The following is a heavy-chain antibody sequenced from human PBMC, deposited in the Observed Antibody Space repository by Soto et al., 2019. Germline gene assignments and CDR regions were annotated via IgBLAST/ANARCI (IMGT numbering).Heavy chain of an antibody. D-gene: IGHD3-3*01. V-gene: IGHV3-23*01. J-gene: IGHJ3*02. CDR1: GFAFSSHP. CDR3: ARRVSGSSRAFEI. CDR2: ISDGGDLT. Sequence: GSLRLSCAASGFAFSSHPMSWVRQAPEKGLEWVAGISDGGDLTYNADSVRGRFTISRDNSRNTLYLQMNSLRAEDTAVYYCARRVSGSSRAFEIWGQGTMVTVSS.